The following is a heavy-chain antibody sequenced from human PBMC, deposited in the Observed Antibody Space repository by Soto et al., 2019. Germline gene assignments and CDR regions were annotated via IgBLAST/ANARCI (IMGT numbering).Heavy chain of an antibody. J-gene: IGHJ6*02. V-gene: IGHV3-30*18. D-gene: IGHD3-3*01. CDR3: AKSLRFLEWLLRPPFYYYYGMDV. Sequence: PGGSLRLSCAASGFTFSSYGMHWVRQAPGKGLEWVAVLSYDGSNKYYADSVKGRFTISRDNSKNTLYLQMNSLRAEDTAVYYCAKSLRFLEWLLRPPFYYYYGMDVWGQGTTVTVSS. CDR1: GFTFSSYG. CDR2: LSYDGSNK.